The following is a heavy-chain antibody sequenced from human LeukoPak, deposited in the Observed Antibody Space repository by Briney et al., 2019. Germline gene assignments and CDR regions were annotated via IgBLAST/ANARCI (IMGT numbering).Heavy chain of an antibody. CDR3: AKWGDYDVLTGYYVSDY. J-gene: IGHJ4*02. V-gene: IGHV3-23*01. D-gene: IGHD3-9*01. CDR2: ITGSGGNT. Sequence: GASLRLSCAASGFTFSNYAMSWARQAPGKGLEWVSAITGSGGNTYYADSVKGRFTISRDNSKNTVFLQMNSLRAEDMAVYYCAKWGDYDVLTGYYVSDYWGQGTLVTVSS. CDR1: GFTFSNYA.